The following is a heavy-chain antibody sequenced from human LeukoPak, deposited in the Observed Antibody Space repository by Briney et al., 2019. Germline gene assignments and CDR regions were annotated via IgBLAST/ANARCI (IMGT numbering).Heavy chain of an antibody. CDR2: ISSSSSYI. CDR3: ARDEQWLVRGDYDYDGMDV. Sequence: GGSLRLSCAASGFTFSSYCMNWVRQAPGKGLEWVSSISSSSSYIYYADSVKGRFTISRDNAKNSLYLQMNSLRAEDTAVYYCARDEQWLVRGDYDYDGMDVWGQGTTVTVSS. D-gene: IGHD6-19*01. J-gene: IGHJ6*02. CDR1: GFTFSSYC. V-gene: IGHV3-21*01.